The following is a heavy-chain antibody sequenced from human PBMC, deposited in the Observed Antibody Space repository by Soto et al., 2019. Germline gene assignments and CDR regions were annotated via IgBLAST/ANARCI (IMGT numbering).Heavy chain of an antibody. Sequence: QVQLVESGGGVVQPGRSLRLSCAASGFTFSNYAMNWVRQAPGKGLEWVALISYDGSNKYYADSVKGRFTISRDSSKNTLYLQMNSLRAADTAVYYCGRWTSTSGHLGSDYWGQGTLVTVSS. J-gene: IGHJ4*02. CDR3: GRWTSTSGHLGSDY. D-gene: IGHD2-2*01. CDR1: GFTFSNYA. V-gene: IGHV3-30-3*01. CDR2: ISYDGSNK.